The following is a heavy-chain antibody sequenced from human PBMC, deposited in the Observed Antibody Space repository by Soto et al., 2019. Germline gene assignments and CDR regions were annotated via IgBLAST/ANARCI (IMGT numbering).Heavy chain of an antibody. D-gene: IGHD3-9*01. CDR2: VSGGGGST. Sequence: LRLSCAASGFSFAGYAVAWVRQAPGKGLEWVSTVSGGGGSTYYADSVKGRFTIARDNSGNQVYLQINSLNAGDTALYYCAKTESFNGYYNAFDSWGQGTRVTVSS. CDR1: GFSFAGYA. J-gene: IGHJ4*02. CDR3: AKTESFNGYYNAFDS. V-gene: IGHV3-23*01.